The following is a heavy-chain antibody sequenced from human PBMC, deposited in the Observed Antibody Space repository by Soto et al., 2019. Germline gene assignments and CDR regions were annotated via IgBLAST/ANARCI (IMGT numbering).Heavy chain of an antibody. D-gene: IGHD5-18*01. CDR2: IYASGSA. J-gene: IGHJ4*02. V-gene: IGHV4-4*07. Sequence: PSETLSLTCTVSGDSTTKSYWNWIRQPAGQGLEWMGRIYASGSATYNPSLKGRLTMSLDTSKSQFSLDLSSVTAADTAVYYCARDVTAVAFDHWGQGILVTVS. CDR3: ARDVTAVAFDH. CDR1: GDSTTKSY.